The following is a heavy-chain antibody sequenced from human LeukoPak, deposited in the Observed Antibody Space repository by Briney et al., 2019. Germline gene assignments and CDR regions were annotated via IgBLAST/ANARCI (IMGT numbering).Heavy chain of an antibody. J-gene: IGHJ6*03. D-gene: IGHD5-12*01. V-gene: IGHV1-69*01. Sequence: SVKVSCKASGGTFSSYAISWVRQAPGQGLEWVGGIIPIFGTANYAQKFQGRVTITAEESKGPAYMELSSLRSEDTAVYYCARDIWESGYAPKGAYYYYMDVWGKGTTVTVSS. CDR1: GGTFSSYA. CDR3: ARDIWESGYAPKGAYYYYMDV. CDR2: IIPIFGTA.